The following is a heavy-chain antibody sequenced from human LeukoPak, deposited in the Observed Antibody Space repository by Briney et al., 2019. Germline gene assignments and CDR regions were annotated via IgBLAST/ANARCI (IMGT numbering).Heavy chain of an antibody. CDR1: GYTFTGYY. Sequence: GASVKVSCKASGYTFTGYYMHWVRQAPGQGLEWMGWINPNGGGTNYAQKFQGRVTMTRDTSISTAYMELSRLRSDDTAVYYCARDASSSWYGWFDPWGQGTLVTVSS. CDR3: ARDASSSWYGWFDP. CDR2: INPNGGGT. D-gene: IGHD6-13*01. V-gene: IGHV1-2*02. J-gene: IGHJ5*02.